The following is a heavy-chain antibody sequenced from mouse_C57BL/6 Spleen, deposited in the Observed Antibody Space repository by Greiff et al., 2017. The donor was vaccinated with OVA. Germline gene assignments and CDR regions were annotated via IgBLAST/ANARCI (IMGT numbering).Heavy chain of an antibody. CDR3: ARRDLVYNYFDY. V-gene: IGHV1-64*01. D-gene: IGHD6-2*01. Sequence: QVQLQQPGAELVKPGASVKLSCKASGYTFTSYWMHWVKQRPGQGLEWIGMIHPNSGSTNYNEKFKSKATLTVDKSSSTAYMQLSSLTSEDSAVYYCARRDLVYNYFDYWGQGTTLTVSS. CDR1: GYTFTSYW. J-gene: IGHJ2*01. CDR2: IHPNSGST.